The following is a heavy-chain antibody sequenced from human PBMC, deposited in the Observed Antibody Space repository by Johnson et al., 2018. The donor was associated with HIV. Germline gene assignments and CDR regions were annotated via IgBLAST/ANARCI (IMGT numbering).Heavy chain of an antibody. V-gene: IGHV3-30-3*01. D-gene: IGHD3-3*01. CDR3: ARGVEYNFCGGSDI. Sequence: QVQLVESGGCLVKPGGSLRLSCAASGFTFSSYAMHWVRQAPGKGLEWVAVISYDGSNKYYADSVKGRFTISRDNSKNTLYLQMNSVRAEDTAGYYWARGVEYNFCGGSDIWGQGTMVTVSS. CDR1: GFTFSSYA. CDR2: ISYDGSNK. J-gene: IGHJ3*02.